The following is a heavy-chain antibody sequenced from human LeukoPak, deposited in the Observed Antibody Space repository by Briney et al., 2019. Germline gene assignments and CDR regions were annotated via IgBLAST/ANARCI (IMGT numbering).Heavy chain of an antibody. J-gene: IGHJ3*02. D-gene: IGHD2-15*01. CDR2: FYYSGST. CDR3: AREYCSGGSCYGAFDI. V-gene: IGHV4-59*12. CDR1: GGSISSYY. Sequence: PSETLSLTCTVSGGSISSYYWSWIRQPPGKGLEWIGYFYYSGSTNYNPSLKSRVTISVDTSKNQFSLKLSSVTAADTAVYYCAREYCSGGSCYGAFDIWGQGTMVTVSS.